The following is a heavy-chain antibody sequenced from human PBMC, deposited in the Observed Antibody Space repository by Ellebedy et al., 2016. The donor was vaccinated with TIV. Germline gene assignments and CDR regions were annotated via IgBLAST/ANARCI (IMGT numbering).Heavy chain of an antibody. CDR2: ISGDGRNTA. J-gene: IGHJ3*02. D-gene: IGHD6-13*01. Sequence: GESLKISXAASGFTFSSYAMSWVRQAPGKGLDWVAAISGDGRNTAYYADSVKGRFTISRDNSKNTVFLQMNSLRVEDTAVYYCVSPGIVEPGDAFDIWGQGTMVTVSS. CDR1: GFTFSSYA. V-gene: IGHV3-23*01. CDR3: VSPGIVEPGDAFDI.